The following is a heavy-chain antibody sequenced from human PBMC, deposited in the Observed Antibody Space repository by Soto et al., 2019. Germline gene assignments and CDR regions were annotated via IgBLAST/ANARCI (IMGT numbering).Heavy chain of an antibody. J-gene: IGHJ6*02. CDR3: ARSTYYDILTGSYYYYAMDV. CDR2: IYSEGTP. Sequence: EVQLVESRGGLTQPGVSLRLSCAASGFTVGSSYMSWVRQAPGKGLEWVSVIYSEGTPYYADSVKGRFTISRENSNNTLYLHMNNLRAEDTAVYYCARSTYYDILTGSYYYYAMDVWGQGTTVTVSS. D-gene: IGHD3-9*01. CDR1: GFTVGSSY. V-gene: IGHV3-53*01.